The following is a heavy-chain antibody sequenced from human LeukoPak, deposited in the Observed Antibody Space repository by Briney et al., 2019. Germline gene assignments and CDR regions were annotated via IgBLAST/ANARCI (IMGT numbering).Heavy chain of an antibody. CDR1: GFTFSSCS. Sequence: GGSLRLSCAASGFTFSSCSMDWVRQAPGKGLEWVSSISSSSSYIYYADSVKGRFTISRDNAKNSLYLQMNSLRAEDTAVYYCAREDYDSSGYYLFDYWGQGTLVTVSS. CDR3: AREDYDSSGYYLFDY. V-gene: IGHV3-21*01. CDR2: ISSSSSYI. J-gene: IGHJ4*02. D-gene: IGHD3-22*01.